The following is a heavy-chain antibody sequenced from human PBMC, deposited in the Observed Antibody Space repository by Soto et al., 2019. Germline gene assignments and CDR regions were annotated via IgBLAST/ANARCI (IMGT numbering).Heavy chain of an antibody. CDR2: IYYSGST. V-gene: IGHV4-39*01. J-gene: IGHJ3*02. D-gene: IGHD3-9*01. CDR1: GGSISSSSYY. CDR3: ASLPGEQPDWSDI. Sequence: SETLSLTCTVSGGSISSSSYYWGWIRQPPGKGLEWIGSIYYSGSTYYNPSLKSRVTISVDTSKNQFSLKLSSVTAADTAVYYCASLPGEQPDWSDIWGQGTMVTVSS.